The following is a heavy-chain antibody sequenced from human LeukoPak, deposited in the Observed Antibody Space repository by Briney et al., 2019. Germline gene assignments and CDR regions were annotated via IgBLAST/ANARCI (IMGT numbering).Heavy chain of an antibody. CDR1: EFXFSTYW. D-gene: IGHD2-15*01. CDR3: ATDYKGY. V-gene: IGHV3-7*05. J-gene: IGHJ4*02. Sequence: GGSLRLSCVGSEFXFSTYWMSWVRQAPGKGLEWLANIKQDGSEEYYVDSVKGRFTISRDNAKNSVYLQINSLRVDDTAIYYCATDYKGYWGQGTLVTVSS. CDR2: IKQDGSEE.